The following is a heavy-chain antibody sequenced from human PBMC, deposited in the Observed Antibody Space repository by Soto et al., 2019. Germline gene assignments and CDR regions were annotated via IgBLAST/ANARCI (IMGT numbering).Heavy chain of an antibody. V-gene: IGHV5-51*01. J-gene: IGHJ4*02. CDR3: ARLNYNWNYYFDY. Sequence: GESLKISCKGSGYSFTSYWIGWVRQMPGKGLEWMGIIYPGDSDTRYSPSFQGQVTISADKSISTAYLQWSGLKASDTAMYYCARLNYNWNYYFDYWGQGTLVTVSS. D-gene: IGHD1-7*01. CDR2: IYPGDSDT. CDR1: GYSFTSYW.